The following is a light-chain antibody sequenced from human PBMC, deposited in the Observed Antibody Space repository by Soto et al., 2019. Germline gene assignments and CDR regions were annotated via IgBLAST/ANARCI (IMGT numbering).Light chain of an antibody. V-gene: IGKV3-20*01. Sequence: EIVLTQSPGTLSLSPGERATLSCRASQSVSSNYLAWYQQKPGQAPRVLIYVASSRATGIPDRFSGSGSETDFTLTISRLEPEDFALYYCRQYGSSPITFGQGTRLEIK. CDR3: RQYGSSPIT. J-gene: IGKJ5*01. CDR1: QSVSSNY. CDR2: VAS.